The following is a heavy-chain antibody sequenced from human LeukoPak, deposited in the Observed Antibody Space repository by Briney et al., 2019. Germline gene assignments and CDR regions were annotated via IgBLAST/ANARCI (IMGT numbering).Heavy chain of an antibody. CDR3: ARRGGSTISGVVNYGGAFDI. J-gene: IGHJ3*02. CDR1: GFTVSSNY. CDR2: IYSGGST. Sequence: GGSLRLSCAASGFTVSSNYMNWVRQAPGKGLEWVSVIYSGGSTYYADSVKGRFTISRDNSKNTLYLQMNSLRAEDTAVYYCARRGGSTISGVVNYGGAFDIWGRGTMVTVSS. D-gene: IGHD3-3*01. V-gene: IGHV3-53*01.